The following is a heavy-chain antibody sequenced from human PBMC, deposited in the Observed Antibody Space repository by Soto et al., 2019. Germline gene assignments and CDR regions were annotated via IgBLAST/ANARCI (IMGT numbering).Heavy chain of an antibody. CDR2: INWNSDKV. J-gene: IGHJ4*02. Sequence: VLLVESGGGLVQPGRSLRLSCAVSGFNFGNYAMHWVRQAPGKGLEWVAAINWNSDKVAYAGSVLGRFTIFRDSAKNSLHLPMNDLTTEDTALYYCAKDKGGTPYYIDSWGQGILVTVSS. CDR3: AKDKGGTPYYIDS. D-gene: IGHD6-25*01. V-gene: IGHV3-9*01. CDR1: GFNFGNYA.